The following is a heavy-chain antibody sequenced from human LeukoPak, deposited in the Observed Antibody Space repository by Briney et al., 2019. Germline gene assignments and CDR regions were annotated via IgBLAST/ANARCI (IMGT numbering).Heavy chain of an antibody. Sequence: GGSLRLSCVASGFTSRNSGMLWVRQAPGKGLEWVALIGYDESKQYYADSVKGRFTTSRDNSKNTLYLQMNSLRIDDAAVYYCTNSSFQAWGQGTLVTVSS. D-gene: IGHD2-15*01. J-gene: IGHJ5*02. CDR1: GFTSRNSG. CDR3: TNSSFQA. CDR2: IGYDESKQ. V-gene: IGHV3-30*02.